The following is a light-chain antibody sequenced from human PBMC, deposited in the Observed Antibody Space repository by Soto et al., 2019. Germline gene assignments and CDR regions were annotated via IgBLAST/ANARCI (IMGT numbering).Light chain of an antibody. Sequence: DIPMTQSPSSVSASVGDRVTISCRASQGISSWLAWYQQKPGKAPRLLIYAASGLQIGVPPRFSGTGSGTDFTLTISSRQPEDFATYYCQQTSSFPHTFGQGTKLEIK. J-gene: IGKJ2*01. CDR1: QGISSW. CDR2: AAS. V-gene: IGKV1-12*01. CDR3: QQTSSFPHT.